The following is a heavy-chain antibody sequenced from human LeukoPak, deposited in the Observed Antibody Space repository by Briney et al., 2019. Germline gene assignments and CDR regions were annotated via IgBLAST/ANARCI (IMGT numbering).Heavy chain of an antibody. CDR1: GFSFSSYA. Sequence: GGSLRLSCAASGFSFSSYAVNWDRQAPGKGLEWISYISGGGGTKYYADSVKGRFTISRDDARNSLYLQMNSLRDEDTAVYYCARDHAYAFDVWGQGTVVTVSS. J-gene: IGHJ3*01. CDR3: ARDHAYAFDV. V-gene: IGHV3-48*03. D-gene: IGHD2-2*01. CDR2: ISGGGGTK.